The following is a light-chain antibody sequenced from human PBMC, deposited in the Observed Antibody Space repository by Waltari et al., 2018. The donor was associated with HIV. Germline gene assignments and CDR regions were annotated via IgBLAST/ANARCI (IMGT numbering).Light chain of an antibody. J-gene: IGLJ7*01. CDR3: RSADSSGTYAV. Sequence: SYELTQPSSVSVSPGQTARITCSGDALPKQYAYWYHQKPGQAPVLVIYKDTERPSGIPERFSGSSSGTTVTLTISGVQAEDEGDYYCRSADSSGTYAVFGGGTQLTVL. V-gene: IGLV3-25*03. CDR1: ALPKQY. CDR2: KDT.